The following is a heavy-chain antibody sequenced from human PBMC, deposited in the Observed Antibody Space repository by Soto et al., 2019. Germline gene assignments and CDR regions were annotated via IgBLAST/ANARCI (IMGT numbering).Heavy chain of an antibody. CDR1: GYTFTSYG. Sequence: ASVKVSCKASGYTFTSYGISWVRQAPGQGLEWMGWISAYNGNTNYAQKLQGRVTMTTDTSTSTAYMELRSLRSDDTAVYYCGRDDCISPSCHLYYWGRGTLVTVPS. J-gene: IGHJ4*02. CDR3: GRDDCISPSCHLYY. CDR2: ISAYNGNT. V-gene: IGHV1-18*01. D-gene: IGHD2-2*01.